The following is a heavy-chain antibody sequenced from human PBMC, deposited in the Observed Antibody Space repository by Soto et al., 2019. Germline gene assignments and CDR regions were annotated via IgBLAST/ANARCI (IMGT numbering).Heavy chain of an antibody. CDR2: IYYSGST. CDR1: GGSISSYY. D-gene: IGHD6-6*01. J-gene: IGHJ4*02. V-gene: IGHV4-59*01. Sequence: PSETLSLTCTVSGGSISSYYWSWIRQPPGKGLEWIGYIYYSGSTNYNPSLKSRVTISVDTSKNQFSLKLSSVTAADTAVYYCARYSSSAYYFDYWGQGTLVTVS. CDR3: ARYSSSAYYFDY.